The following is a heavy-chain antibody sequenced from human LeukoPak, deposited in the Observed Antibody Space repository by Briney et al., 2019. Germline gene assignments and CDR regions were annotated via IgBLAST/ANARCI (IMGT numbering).Heavy chain of an antibody. CDR2: ISSSSSTI. D-gene: IGHD3-3*01. Sequence: GGSLRLSCAASGFTFSSYSMNWVRQAPGKGLEWVSYISSSSSTIYYADSVKGRFTISRDNAKNSLHLQMNSLRDEDTAVCYCARDRGYDFWSGYYGFDYWGQGTLVTVSS. V-gene: IGHV3-48*02. J-gene: IGHJ4*02. CDR3: ARDRGYDFWSGYYGFDY. CDR1: GFTFSSYS.